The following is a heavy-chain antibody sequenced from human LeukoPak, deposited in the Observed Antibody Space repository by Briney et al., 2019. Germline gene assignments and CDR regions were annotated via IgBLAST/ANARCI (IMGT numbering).Heavy chain of an antibody. CDR1: GGSFSGYC. CDR2: INHSGST. D-gene: IGHD3-3*01. V-gene: IGHV4-34*01. J-gene: IGHJ4*02. Sequence: SETLSLTCAVYGGSFSGYCWSWIRQPPGKGLEWIGEINHSGSTNYNPSLKSRVTISVDTSKNQFSLKLSSVTAADTAVYYCASRARGYYDFWSGSYYFDYWGQGTLVTVSS. CDR3: ASRARGYYDFWSGSYYFDY.